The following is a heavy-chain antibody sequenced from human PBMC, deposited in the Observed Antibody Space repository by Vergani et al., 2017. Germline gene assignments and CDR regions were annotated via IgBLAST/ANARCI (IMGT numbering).Heavy chain of an antibody. CDR2: VYYTGST. D-gene: IGHD3-22*01. V-gene: IGHV4-59*01. CDR3: ARIGPYFHDSRIDY. J-gene: IGHJ4*02. Sequence: QVQLQESGPGLVKPSETLSLTCTVSGAAIKDFYWSWFRQPPGKGLEWIGYVYYTGSTTYNPSLKSRVTISVDTSNNQFSLRMTSLTAADTAIYYCARIGPYFHDSRIDYWGQGRLVTVSS. CDR1: GAAIKDFY.